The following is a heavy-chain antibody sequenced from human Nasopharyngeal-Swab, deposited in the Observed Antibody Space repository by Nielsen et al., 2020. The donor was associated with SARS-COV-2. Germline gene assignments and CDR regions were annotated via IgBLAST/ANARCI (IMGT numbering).Heavy chain of an antibody. Sequence: GKEGERIALIYWNDDKRYSPSLKSRLTITKDTSKNQVVLTMTNTDPVDTATYYCAHRTYYYDSSGYYYVWDFDYWGQGTLVTVSS. D-gene: IGHD3-22*01. CDR3: AHRTYYYDSSGYYYVWDFDY. V-gene: IGHV2-5*01. CDR2: IYWNDDK. J-gene: IGHJ4*02.